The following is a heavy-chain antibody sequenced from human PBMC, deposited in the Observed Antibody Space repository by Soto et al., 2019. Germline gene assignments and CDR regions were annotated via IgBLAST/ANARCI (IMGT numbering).Heavy chain of an antibody. CDR2: ISWNSGSI. J-gene: IGHJ4*02. V-gene: IGHV3-9*01. Sequence: GGSLRLSCAASGFTFDDYAMHWVRQAPGKGLEWVSGISWNSGSIGYADSVKGRFTISRDNAKNSLYLQMNSLRAEDTALYYCAKDIGRYFDWLLSMGGGLGYWGQGTLVTVSS. CDR3: AKDIGRYFDWLLSMGGGLGY. CDR1: GFTFDDYA. D-gene: IGHD3-9*01.